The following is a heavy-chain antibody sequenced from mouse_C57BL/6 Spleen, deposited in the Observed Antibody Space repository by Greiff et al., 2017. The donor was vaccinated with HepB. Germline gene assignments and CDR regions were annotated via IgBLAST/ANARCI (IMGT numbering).Heavy chain of an antibody. V-gene: IGHV1-19*01. J-gene: IGHJ1*03. Sequence: EVQLVESGPVLVKPGASVKMSCKASGYTFTDYYMNWVKQSHGKSLEWIGVINPYNGGTSYNQKFKGKATLTVDKSSSTAYMELNSLTSEDSAVYYCARDGSSYDWYFDVWGTGTTVTVSS. CDR1: GYTFTDYY. D-gene: IGHD1-1*01. CDR2: INPYNGGT. CDR3: ARDGSSYDWYFDV.